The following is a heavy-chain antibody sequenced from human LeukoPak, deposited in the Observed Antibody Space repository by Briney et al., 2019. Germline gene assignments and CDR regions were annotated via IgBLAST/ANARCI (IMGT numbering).Heavy chain of an antibody. J-gene: IGHJ3*02. CDR3: ARDYAMTHAFDI. Sequence: PSETLSLTCTVSGGSMIDYYWSWIRQPPGKGLEWIGYIYYTGSTNYNPSLKSRVTISVDTSKNQFSLKLSSVTAADTALYYCARDYAMTHAFDIWGQGTLVTVSS. CDR1: GGSMIDYY. D-gene: IGHD2-8*01. V-gene: IGHV4-59*01. CDR2: IYYTGST.